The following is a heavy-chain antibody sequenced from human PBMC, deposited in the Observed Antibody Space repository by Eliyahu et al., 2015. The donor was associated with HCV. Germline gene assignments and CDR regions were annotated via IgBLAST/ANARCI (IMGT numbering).Heavy chain of an antibody. D-gene: IGHD2-15*01. CDR3: VGRPTVVNSMYFDD. V-gene: IGHV4-38-2*01. CDR2: FYSSGSV. Sequence: QVQLQESGPGLVRPSATLSLSCXISGYYVSSGYSWGWVRQPPGKGLEWIGSFYSSGSVYYNPSLRGRVSISIDASTNEVSLRLRSLSAADTATYFCVGRPTVVNSMYFDDWG. CDR1: GYYVSSGYS. J-gene: IGHJ4*01.